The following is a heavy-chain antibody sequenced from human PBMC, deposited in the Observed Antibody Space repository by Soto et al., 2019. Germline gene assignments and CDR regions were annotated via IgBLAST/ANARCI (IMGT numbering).Heavy chain of an antibody. V-gene: IGHV1-69*02. CDR2: IIPILGIA. CDR1: GGTFSSYT. Sequence: QVQLVQSGAEVKKPGSSVKVSCKASGGTFSSYTISWVRQAPGQGLEWMGRIIPILGIANYAQKFQGRVTITADKSTSTAYLERSSLRSEDTAVYYCARGPNAPEGYFDLWGRGTLVTVSS. D-gene: IGHD2-8*01. J-gene: IGHJ2*01. CDR3: ARGPNAPEGYFDL.